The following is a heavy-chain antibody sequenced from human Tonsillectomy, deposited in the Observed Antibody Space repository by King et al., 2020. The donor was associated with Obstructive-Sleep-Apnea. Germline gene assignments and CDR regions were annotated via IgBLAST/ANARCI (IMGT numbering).Heavy chain of an antibody. Sequence: MQLQESGPGLVKPSETLSLTCTVSGGSISSSSYYWGWIRQPPGKGLEWIGSIYYSGSTYYNPSLKSRVTISVDTSKNQFSLKLSSVTAADTAVYYCAREGYDSSGSTRDSFDYWGQGTLVTVSS. J-gene: IGHJ4*02. CDR2: IYYSGST. V-gene: IGHV4-39*07. D-gene: IGHD3-22*01. CDR3: AREGYDSSGSTRDSFDY. CDR1: GGSISSSSYY.